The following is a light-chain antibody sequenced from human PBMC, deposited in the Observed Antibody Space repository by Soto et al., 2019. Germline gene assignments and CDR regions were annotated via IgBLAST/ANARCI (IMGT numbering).Light chain of an antibody. CDR2: RND. Sequence: QSVLTQPPSASGTPGQRVTISCSGSSSSIGSNYVYWYQQFPGTTPKVLIYRNDQRPSGVPDRFSGSKSGTSASLAISGLRSEDEADYYCAAWDGSLSSVLFGGGTSSPS. CDR1: SSSIGSNY. J-gene: IGLJ2*01. CDR3: AAWDGSLSSVL. V-gene: IGLV1-47*01.